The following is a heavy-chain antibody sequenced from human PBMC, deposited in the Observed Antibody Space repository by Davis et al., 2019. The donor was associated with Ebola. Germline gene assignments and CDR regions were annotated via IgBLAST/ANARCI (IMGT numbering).Heavy chain of an antibody. D-gene: IGHD5-24*01. Sequence: PGGSLRLSCAASGFTFSSYAMSWVRQAPGKGLEWVSAISGSGGSTYYADSVKGRFTISRDNSRNTLYLQMNSLRAEDTAVYYCAKDRRGYNSAADYWGHGTLVTVSS. J-gene: IGHJ4*01. CDR2: ISGSGGST. V-gene: IGHV3-23*01. CDR1: GFTFSSYA. CDR3: AKDRRGYNSAADY.